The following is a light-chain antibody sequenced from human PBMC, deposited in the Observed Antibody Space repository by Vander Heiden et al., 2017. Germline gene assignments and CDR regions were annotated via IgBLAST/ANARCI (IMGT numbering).Light chain of an antibody. CDR2: WAS. Sequence: DIVMTQSPDSLAVSLGERATNNCKSSQSVLYTPNNKNYLAWYQQKPGRPPKLLIYWASTRESGVPDRFSGSGSGTDFTLTISSLQAEDVAVYYCQQYYSTPYTFGQGTKLEIK. CDR3: QQYYSTPYT. V-gene: IGKV4-1*01. CDR1: QSVLYTPNNKNY. J-gene: IGKJ2*01.